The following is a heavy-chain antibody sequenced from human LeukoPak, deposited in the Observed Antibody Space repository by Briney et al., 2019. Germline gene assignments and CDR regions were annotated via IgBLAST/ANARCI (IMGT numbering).Heavy chain of an antibody. V-gene: IGHV3-74*01. CDR1: GFTFSNYW. D-gene: IGHD3-10*01. CDR3: ARHSRNYYGSGSYLSH. Sequence: GGSLRLSCAASGFTFSNYWMHWVRQAPGKGLVWVSRINSDGSITSYADSVKGRFTISRDNAKNTLYLQMNSLRAEDTAVYYCARHSRNYYGSGSYLSHWGQGTLVTVSS. J-gene: IGHJ4*02. CDR2: INSDGSIT.